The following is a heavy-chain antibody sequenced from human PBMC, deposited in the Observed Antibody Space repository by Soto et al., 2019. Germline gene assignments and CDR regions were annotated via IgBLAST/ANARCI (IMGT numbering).Heavy chain of an antibody. V-gene: IGHV3-23*01. Sequence: GGSLRLSCAASGFTFSSYAMSWVRQAPGKGLEWVSAISGSGGSTYYADSVKGRFTISSDNSKNTLYLQMNSLRAEDTAVYYCAKDRHYDSSGYYNWGQGTLVTVSS. J-gene: IGHJ4*02. D-gene: IGHD3-22*01. CDR1: GFTFSSYA. CDR3: AKDRHYDSSGYYN. CDR2: ISGSGGST.